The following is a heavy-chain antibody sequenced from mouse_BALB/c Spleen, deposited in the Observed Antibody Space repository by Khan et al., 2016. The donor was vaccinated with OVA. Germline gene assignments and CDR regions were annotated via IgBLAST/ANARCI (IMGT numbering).Heavy chain of an antibody. CDR2: ISYSGNT. J-gene: IGHJ2*01. CDR1: GFSITSDYA. CDR3: ARIYGEDFDC. V-gene: IGHV3-2*02. Sequence: VQLKESGPGLVKPSQSLSLTCTVSGFSITSDYAWNWIRQFPGNKLEWMGFISYSGNTNYNPSLKSRISITRDTSKNQFFLQLNSVTTEDTATYYCARIYGEDFDCWGQGTTLTVSS. D-gene: IGHD1-1*01.